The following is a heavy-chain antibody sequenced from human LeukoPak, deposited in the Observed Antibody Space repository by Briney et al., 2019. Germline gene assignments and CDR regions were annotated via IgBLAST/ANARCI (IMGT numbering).Heavy chain of an antibody. CDR1: GFTFSSYW. D-gene: IGHD2-2*01. CDR3: LRTTLGPAGAIDY. V-gene: IGHV3-74*01. CDR2: INTDGSSV. J-gene: IGHJ4*02. Sequence: PGESLRLSCAASGFTFSSYWMHWVRQAPGKGRVWVSRINTDGSSVTYAEFVKGRFTISRDNAKNTLYLQMNSLRAEDTAVYYCLRTTLGPAGAIDYWGQGTLVAVSS.